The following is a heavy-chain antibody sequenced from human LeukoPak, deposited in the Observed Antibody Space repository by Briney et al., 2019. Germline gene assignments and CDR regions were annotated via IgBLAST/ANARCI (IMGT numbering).Heavy chain of an antibody. Sequence: SETLSLTCTFTGGSISSSNFYWGWIRQPPGKGLEWIGTISYSGSTYYNPSLKSRVTISVDTSKNQFSLKLSSVTAVDTAVYYCARAQYCGGDCYWSFDYWGQGTLVTVSS. CDR2: ISYSGST. CDR3: ARAQYCGGDCYWSFDY. CDR1: GGSISSSNFY. V-gene: IGHV4-39*01. D-gene: IGHD2-21*02. J-gene: IGHJ4*02.